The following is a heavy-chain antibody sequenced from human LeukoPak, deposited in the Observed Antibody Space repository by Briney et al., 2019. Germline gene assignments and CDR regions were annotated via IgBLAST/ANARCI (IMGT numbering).Heavy chain of an antibody. V-gene: IGHV4-59*01. CDR3: ARAIAAAGFVDY. CDR1: GGSISSYY. Sequence: SETLSLTCTVSGGSISSYYRSWIRQPPGKGLEWIGYIYYSGSTNYNPSLKSRVTISVDTSKNQFSLKLSSVTAADTAVYYCARAIAAAGFVDYWGQGTLVTVSS. D-gene: IGHD6-13*01. J-gene: IGHJ4*02. CDR2: IYYSGST.